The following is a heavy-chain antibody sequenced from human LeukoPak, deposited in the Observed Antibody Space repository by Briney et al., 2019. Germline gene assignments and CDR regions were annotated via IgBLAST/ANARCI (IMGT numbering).Heavy chain of an antibody. V-gene: IGHV4-34*01. CDR2: INHSGST. CDR3: ARGTKLYYYDSSGYYFFDY. J-gene: IGHJ4*02. CDR1: GGSFSGYY. Sequence: SETLSLTCAVYGGSFSGYYWSWIRQPPGKRLEWIGEINHSGSTNYNPSLKSRVTISVDTSKNQFSLKLSSVTAADTAVYYCARGTKLYYYDSSGYYFFDYWGQGTLVTVSS. D-gene: IGHD3-22*01.